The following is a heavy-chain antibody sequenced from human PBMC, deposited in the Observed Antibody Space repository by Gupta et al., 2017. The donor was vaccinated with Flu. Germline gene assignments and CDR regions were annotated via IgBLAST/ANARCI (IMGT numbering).Heavy chain of an antibody. D-gene: IGHD2-15*01. CDR1: TFDDYA. CDR2: ISWNSGSI. CDR3: AKDSVTSRIVGATNYYFDY. J-gene: IGHJ4*02. Sequence: TFDDYAMHWVRQAPGKGLEWVSGISWNSGSIGYADSVKGRFTISRDNAKNSLYLQMNSLRAEDTALYYCAKDSVTSRIVGATNYYFDYWGQGTLVTVSS. V-gene: IGHV3-9*01.